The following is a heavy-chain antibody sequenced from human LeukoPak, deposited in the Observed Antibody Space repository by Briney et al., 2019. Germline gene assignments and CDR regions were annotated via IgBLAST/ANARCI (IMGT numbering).Heavy chain of an antibody. CDR3: ARGLYCSSTSCHNKNYGMDV. J-gene: IGHJ6*02. Sequence: PSETLSLTCAVYGGSFSGYYWSWIRQPPGKGLEWIGEINHSGSTNYNPSLKSRVTISVDTSKNQFSLKLSSVTAADTAVYYCARGLYCSSTSCHNKNYGMDVWGQGTSVTVSS. CDR2: INHSGST. CDR1: GGSFSGYY. V-gene: IGHV4-34*01. D-gene: IGHD2-2*01.